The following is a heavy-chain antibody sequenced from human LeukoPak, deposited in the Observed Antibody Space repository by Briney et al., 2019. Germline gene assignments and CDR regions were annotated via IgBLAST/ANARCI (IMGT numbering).Heavy chain of an antibody. Sequence: LWASVKVSCKASGYTFTGYYMHWVRQAPGQGLEWMGWINPNSGGTNYAQKFQGWVTMTRDTSISTAYMELSRLRSDDTAVYYCARSGTYYYDSSGYSPPDPWAFDIWGQGTMVTVSS. CDR2: INPNSGGT. CDR1: GYTFTGYY. V-gene: IGHV1-2*04. J-gene: IGHJ3*02. D-gene: IGHD3-22*01. CDR3: ARSGTYYYDSSGYSPPDPWAFDI.